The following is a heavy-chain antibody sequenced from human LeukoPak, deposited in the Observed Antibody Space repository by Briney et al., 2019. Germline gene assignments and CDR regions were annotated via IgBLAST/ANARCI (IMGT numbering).Heavy chain of an antibody. CDR2: IYYSGST. V-gene: IGHV4-39*01. CDR1: GGSISSSSYY. D-gene: IGHD6-19*01. Sequence: KPSETLSLTCTVSGGSISSSSYYWGWIRPPPGKGLEWIGSIYYSGSTYYNPSLKRRVTISVDTSKNQFSLKLSSVTAADTAVYYCARHSSGFDYWGQGTLVTVSS. J-gene: IGHJ4*02. CDR3: ARHSSGFDY.